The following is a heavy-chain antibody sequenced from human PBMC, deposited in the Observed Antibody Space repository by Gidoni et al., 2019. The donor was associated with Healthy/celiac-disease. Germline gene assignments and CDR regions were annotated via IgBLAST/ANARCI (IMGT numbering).Heavy chain of an antibody. CDR2: ISSSSSYK. Sequence: EVQLVASGGGLVKPGGSLSLSCAASGFTFSSYSMNWVRQAPGKGLEWVSSISSSSSYKYYADSVKGRFTISRDNAKNSLYLQMNSLRAEDTAVYYCAREGAARPRDGMDVWGQGTTVTVSS. V-gene: IGHV3-21*01. J-gene: IGHJ6*02. CDR3: AREGAARPRDGMDV. D-gene: IGHD6-6*01. CDR1: GFTFSSYS.